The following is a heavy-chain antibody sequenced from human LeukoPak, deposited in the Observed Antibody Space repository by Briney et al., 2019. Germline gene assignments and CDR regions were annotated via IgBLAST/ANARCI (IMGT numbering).Heavy chain of an antibody. V-gene: IGHV4-34*01. J-gene: IGHJ4*02. CDR2: INHSGST. CDR3: ARGVVGWSNCALDY. Sequence: GSLRLSCAASGFTFSSYAMTWVRQAPGKGLEWIGEINHSGSTNYNPSLKSRVTISVDTSKNQFSLKLSSVTAADTAVYYCARGVVGWSNCALDYWGQGTLVTVSS. D-gene: IGHD1-1*01. CDR1: GFTFSSYA.